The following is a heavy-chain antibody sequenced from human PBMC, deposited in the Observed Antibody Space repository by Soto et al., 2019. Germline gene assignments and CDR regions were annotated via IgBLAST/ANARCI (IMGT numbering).Heavy chain of an antibody. D-gene: IGHD6-13*01. CDR1: GGSISSSSYY. CDR2: INHSGST. CDR3: ARSSMVAAAGQRVQRGYYYYYYMDV. V-gene: IGHV4-39*07. Sequence: PSETLSLTCTVSGGSISSSSYYWGWIRQPPGKGLEWIGSINHSGSTNYNPSLKSRVTISVDTSKNQFSLKLSSVTAADTAVYYCARSSMVAAAGQRVQRGYYYYYYMDVWGKGTTVTVSS. J-gene: IGHJ6*03.